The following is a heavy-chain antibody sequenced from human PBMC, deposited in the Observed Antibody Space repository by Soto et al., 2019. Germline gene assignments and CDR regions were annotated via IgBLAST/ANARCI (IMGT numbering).Heavy chain of an antibody. V-gene: IGHV1-46*01. CDR2: INPSGGST. Sequence: ASVKVSCKASGYTFTSYYMHWVRQAPGQGLEWMGIINPSGGSTNYAQKLQGRVAMTRDTSTSTVYMELNSLRSEDTAVYYCARPPYPGCINAVCYPLDYWGQGALVTVSS. CDR1: GYTFTSYY. CDR3: ARPPYPGCINAVCYPLDY. J-gene: IGHJ4*02. D-gene: IGHD2-8*01.